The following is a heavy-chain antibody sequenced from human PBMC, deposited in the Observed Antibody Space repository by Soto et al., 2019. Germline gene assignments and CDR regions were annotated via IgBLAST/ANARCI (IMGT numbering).Heavy chain of an antibody. Sequence: PSETLSLTCAAYGGSFSGYYWSWIRQPPGKGLEWIGEINHSGSTNYNPSLKSRVTISVDTSKNQFSLKLSSVTAADTAVYYCARGPVAGTGGFFDYWGQGTLFTVSS. V-gene: IGHV4-34*01. CDR2: INHSGST. D-gene: IGHD6-19*01. CDR3: ARGPVAGTGGFFDY. CDR1: GGSFSGYY. J-gene: IGHJ4*02.